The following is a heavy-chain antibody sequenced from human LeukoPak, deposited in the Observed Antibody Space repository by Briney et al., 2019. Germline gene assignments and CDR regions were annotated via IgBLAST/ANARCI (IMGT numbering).Heavy chain of an antibody. V-gene: IGHV3-30*02. CDR2: IRYDGSNK. D-gene: IGHD3-3*01. Sequence: PGGSLRLSCAASGFTFSSYGMHWVRQAPGKGLEWVAFIRYDGSNKYYADSVKGRFTISRDNSKNTLYLQMNSLRAEDTAVYYCAKGGTIFGVVIDAFDIWGQGTMVTVSS. J-gene: IGHJ3*02. CDR3: AKGGTIFGVVIDAFDI. CDR1: GFTFSSYG.